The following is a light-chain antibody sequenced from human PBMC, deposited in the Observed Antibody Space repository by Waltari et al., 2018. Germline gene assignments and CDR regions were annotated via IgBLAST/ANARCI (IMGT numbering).Light chain of an antibody. J-gene: IGLJ3*02. V-gene: IGLV6-57*02. CDR1: GASMATTY. Sequence: KFMLTQPHSVSESPGKTVTISCTGSGASMATTYVHWYQQRPGSAPILLIFADFHRPSGIPGRFSGSIDTSSNSASLTISGLKTEDEADYFCQSYDRTDWVFGGGTKLTVL. CDR3: QSYDRTDWV. CDR2: ADF.